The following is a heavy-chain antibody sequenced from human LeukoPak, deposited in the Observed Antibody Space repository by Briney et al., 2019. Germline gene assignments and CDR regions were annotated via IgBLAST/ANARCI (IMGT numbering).Heavy chain of an antibody. CDR2: ASGNGDTT. D-gene: IGHD2-2*01. Sequence: PGGSLRLSCAASGFTFSRNAMSWVRQAPGKGLEWVSVASGNGDTTYYADPVKGRFTISRDNSKNTLYLQMNSLRAEDTAVYYCAKGPAYQLLDYWGQGTLVTVSS. J-gene: IGHJ4*02. CDR1: GFTFSRNA. V-gene: IGHV3-23*01. CDR3: AKGPAYQLLDY.